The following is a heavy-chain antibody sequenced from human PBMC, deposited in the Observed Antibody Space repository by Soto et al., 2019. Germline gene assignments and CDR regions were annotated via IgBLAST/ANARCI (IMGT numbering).Heavy chain of an antibody. CDR2: INPNSGGT. V-gene: IGHV1-2*02. CDR1: GYTFTGYY. Sequence: ASVKVSCKASGYTFTGYYMHWVRQAPGQGLEWMGWINPNSGGTNYAQKFQGRVTMTRDTSISTAYMELSRLRSGDTAVYYCASLHNYYDSSGYFAFDIWGQGTMVTVSS. D-gene: IGHD3-22*01. CDR3: ASLHNYYDSSGYFAFDI. J-gene: IGHJ3*02.